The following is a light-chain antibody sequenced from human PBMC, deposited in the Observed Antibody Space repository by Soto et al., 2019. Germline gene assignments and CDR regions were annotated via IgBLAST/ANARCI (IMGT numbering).Light chain of an antibody. CDR1: QSISSW. Sequence: DIQMTQSPSSLSASVGDRVTITCRASQSISSWLAWYQQKPGKAPKLLIYKASSLESGVPSRFSGSGSGTEFTLTISSLQPDDFATYYCQQYKSYSATFGQGTKVDI. CDR2: KAS. J-gene: IGKJ1*01. V-gene: IGKV1-5*03. CDR3: QQYKSYSAT.